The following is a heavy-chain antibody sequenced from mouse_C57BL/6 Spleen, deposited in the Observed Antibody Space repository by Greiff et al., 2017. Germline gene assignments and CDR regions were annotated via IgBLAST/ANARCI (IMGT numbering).Heavy chain of an antibody. Sequence: QVQLQQSGAELVRPGTSVKVSCKASGYAFTNYLIEWVKQRPGQGLVWIGVINPGSGGTNYNEKFKGKATLTADKSSSTAYMQLSSLTSEDSAVYFCARWGDYFDYWGQGTTLTVSS. CDR1: GYAFTNYL. CDR2: INPGSGGT. CDR3: ARWGDYFDY. J-gene: IGHJ2*01. V-gene: IGHV1-54*01.